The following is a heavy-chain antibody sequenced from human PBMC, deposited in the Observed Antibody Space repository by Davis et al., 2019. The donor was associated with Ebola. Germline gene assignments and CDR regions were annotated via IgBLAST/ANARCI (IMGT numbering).Heavy chain of an antibody. CDR1: GYTFNNYA. D-gene: IGHD1-26*01. V-gene: IGHV1-18*01. CDR3: ARPSIVGTSTTASDI. Sequence: ASVKVSCKASGYTFNNYAISWVRQAPGQGLEWMGWINPYIGNTAYAQILQGRVTMTTDTSTGTAYMELRSLRSDDTAVYFCARPSIVGTSTTASDIWGQGTVVTVSS. J-gene: IGHJ3*02. CDR2: INPYIGNT.